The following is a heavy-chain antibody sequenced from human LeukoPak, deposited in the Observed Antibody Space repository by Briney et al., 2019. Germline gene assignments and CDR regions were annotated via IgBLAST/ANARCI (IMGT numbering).Heavy chain of an antibody. J-gene: IGHJ4*02. CDR3: ARVGYDSSGRFDY. V-gene: IGHV3-48*04. CDR1: GFPFSSYS. D-gene: IGHD3-22*01. CDR2: ISSSGSII. Sequence: GGSLRLSCAASGFPFSSYSMNWARQAPGKGLEWVSYISSSGSIIYYADSVKGRFIISRDNAKNSLYLQMNSLRAEDTAVYFCARVGYDSSGRFDYWGQGTLVTVSS.